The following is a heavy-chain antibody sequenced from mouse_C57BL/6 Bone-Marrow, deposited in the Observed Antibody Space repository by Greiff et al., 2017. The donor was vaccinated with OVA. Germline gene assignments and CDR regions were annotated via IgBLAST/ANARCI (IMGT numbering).Heavy chain of an antibody. J-gene: IGHJ3*01. V-gene: IGHV1-64*01. CDR3: ARSSCAWFAY. Sequence: QVQLQQPGAELVKPGASVKLSCKASGYTFTSYWMPWVKQRPGQGLEWIGMIHPNSGSTNYNEKFKSKATLTVDKSSSTAYMQLSSLTSEDSAVYYCARSSCAWFAYWGQGTLVTVSA. CDR1: GYTFTSYW. CDR2: IHPNSGST.